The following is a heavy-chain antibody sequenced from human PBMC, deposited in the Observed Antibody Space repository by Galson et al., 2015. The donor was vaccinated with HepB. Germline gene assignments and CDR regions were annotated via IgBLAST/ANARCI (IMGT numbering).Heavy chain of an antibody. D-gene: IGHD5-12*01. Sequence: QSGAEVKKPGESLKISCKCSGYSFNTHWIGWVRQMPGKGLEWMGIIYPDDSTAIYSPSFQGQVTISVDTSITTAFLQWSSSKASDTAMYFCARGGGNDFAYWGQGTLVTVSS. CDR2: IYPDDSTA. CDR1: GYSFNTHW. CDR3: ARGGGNDFAY. J-gene: IGHJ4*02. V-gene: IGHV5-51*01.